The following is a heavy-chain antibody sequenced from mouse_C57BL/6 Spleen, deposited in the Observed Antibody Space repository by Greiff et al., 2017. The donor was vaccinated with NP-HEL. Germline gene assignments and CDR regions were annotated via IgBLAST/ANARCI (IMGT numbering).Heavy chain of an antibody. CDR2: IYPGDGDT. V-gene: IGHV1-80*01. CDR1: GYAFSSYW. J-gene: IGHJ1*03. Sequence: QVQLQQSGAELVKPGASVKISCKASGYAFSSYWMNWVKQRPGKGLEWIGQIYPGDGDTNYNGKFKGKATLTADKSSSTAYMQLSSLTSEDSAVYFCARKGGSNWYFDVWGTGTTVTVSS. D-gene: IGHD1-1*01. CDR3: ARKGGSNWYFDV.